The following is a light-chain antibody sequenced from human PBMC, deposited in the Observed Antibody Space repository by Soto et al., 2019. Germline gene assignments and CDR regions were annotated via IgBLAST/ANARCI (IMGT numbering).Light chain of an antibody. V-gene: IGKV3-20*01. J-gene: IGKJ4*01. Sequence: EIVLTQSPGTLSLSPGERATLSCRASQSVSSNYLAWYQQKLGQAPRLLIYGASSRATGIPDRFSGSGSGTDFNLTISRLEPEDFAVYYCQQYGGSPLVTFGGGTKVEIK. CDR2: GAS. CDR1: QSVSSNY. CDR3: QQYGGSPLVT.